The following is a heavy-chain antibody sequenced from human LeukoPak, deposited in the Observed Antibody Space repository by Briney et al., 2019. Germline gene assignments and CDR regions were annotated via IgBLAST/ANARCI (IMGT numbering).Heavy chain of an antibody. CDR2: ISWNSGSI. CDR3: AKDRLDGYSSGLDY. J-gene: IGHJ4*02. Sequence: GGSLRLSCAASGFTFDDYAMHWVRQAPGKGLEWVSGISWNSGSIGYADSVKGRFTISRDNAKNSLYLQMNSLRAEDTALYYCAKDRLDGYSSGLDYWGQGTLVTVSS. V-gene: IGHV3-9*01. CDR1: GFTFDDYA. D-gene: IGHD6-19*01.